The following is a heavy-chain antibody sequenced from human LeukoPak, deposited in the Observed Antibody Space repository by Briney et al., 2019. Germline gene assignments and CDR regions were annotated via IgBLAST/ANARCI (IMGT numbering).Heavy chain of an antibody. J-gene: IGHJ4*02. CDR2: IYYSGST. CDR1: GGSISSYY. CDR3: ARSSGSSGYYLEIPPPLL. V-gene: IGHV4-59*01. D-gene: IGHD3-22*01. Sequence: SETLSLTCTVSGGSISSYYWSWIRQPPGKGLEWIGYIYYSGSTNYNPSLKSRVTISVDTSKNQFSLKLSSVTAADTAVYYCARSSGSSGYYLEIPPPLLWGQGTLVTVSS.